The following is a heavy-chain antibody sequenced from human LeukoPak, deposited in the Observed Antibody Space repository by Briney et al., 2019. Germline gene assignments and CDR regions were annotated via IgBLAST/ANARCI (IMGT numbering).Heavy chain of an antibody. V-gene: IGHV4-34*01. D-gene: IGHD3-22*01. Sequence: SETLSLTCAVYGGSFSGYYWSWIRQPPGNGLEWIGEINHSGSTNYNPSLKSRVTISVDTSKNQFSLKLSSVTAADTAVYYCARGRGYYDSSGYLPGWFDPWGQGTLVTVSS. CDR1: GGSFSGYY. J-gene: IGHJ5*02. CDR2: INHSGST. CDR3: ARGRGYYDSSGYLPGWFDP.